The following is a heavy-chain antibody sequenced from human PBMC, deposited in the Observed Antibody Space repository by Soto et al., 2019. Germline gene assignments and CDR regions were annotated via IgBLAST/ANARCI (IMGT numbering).Heavy chain of an antibody. V-gene: IGHV1-8*01. CDR3: ARVDHYYYGMDV. CDR2: MNPNSGNT. Sequence: ASVKVSCKASGYTFTSYDINWVRQATGQGLEWMGWMNPNSGNTGYAQKFQGRVTMTRNTSISTAYMELSSLRSEDTAVYYYARVDHYYYGMDVWGQGTTVTVSS. J-gene: IGHJ6*02. CDR1: GYTFTSYD.